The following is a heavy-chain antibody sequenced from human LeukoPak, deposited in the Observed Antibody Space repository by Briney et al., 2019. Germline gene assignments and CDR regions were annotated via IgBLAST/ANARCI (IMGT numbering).Heavy chain of an antibody. V-gene: IGHV4-61*01. CDR3: ARVVYDFWSGYYEYYYGMDV. J-gene: IGHJ6*02. Sequence: PSETLSLTCTVSGGSVSSGSYYWSWIRQPPGKGLEWIGYIYYSGSTNYNPSLKSQVTISVDTSKNQFSLKLSSVTAADTAVYYRARVVYDFWSGYYEYYYGMDVWGQGTTVTVSS. CDR1: GGSVSSGSYY. CDR2: IYYSGST. D-gene: IGHD3-3*01.